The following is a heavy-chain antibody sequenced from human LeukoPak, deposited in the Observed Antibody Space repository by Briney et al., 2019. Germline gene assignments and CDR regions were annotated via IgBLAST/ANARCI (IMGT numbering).Heavy chain of an antibody. CDR2: IYTGGST. CDR3: ARVRCSTTSCYWYYGLDV. D-gene: IGHD2-2*01. Sequence: SETLSLTCTVWGGSVSSYYWSWIRQPAGKGLEWIGRIYTGGSTNYNPSLKSRVTMSVDKPKNQFSLSLSSVTAADTAVYYCARVRCSTTSCYWYYGLDVWGQGTTVTVSS. CDR1: GGSVSSYY. J-gene: IGHJ6*02. V-gene: IGHV4-4*07.